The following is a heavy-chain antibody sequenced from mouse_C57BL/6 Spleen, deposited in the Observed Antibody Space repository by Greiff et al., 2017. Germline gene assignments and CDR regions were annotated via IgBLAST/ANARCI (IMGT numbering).Heavy chain of an antibody. CDR3: TRIKDWGAY. CDR2: IYPGNSDT. V-gene: IGHV1-5*01. Sequence: EVQLQQSGTVLARPGASVKMSCKTSGYTFTSYWMHWVQQRPGQGLEWIGAIYPGNSDTSYNQKFKGKDKLTAVTSASTAYMELSSLTNEDSAVYYCTRIKDWGAYWGQGTLVTVSA. J-gene: IGHJ3*01. CDR1: GYTFTSYW.